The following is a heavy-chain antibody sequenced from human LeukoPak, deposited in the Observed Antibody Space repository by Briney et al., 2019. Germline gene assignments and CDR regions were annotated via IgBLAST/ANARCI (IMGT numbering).Heavy chain of an antibody. CDR1: GFTFSSYS. J-gene: IGHJ3*02. Sequence: GGSLRLSCAASGFTFSSYSMNWVRQAPGKGLEWVSSISSSSSYIYYADSVKGRFTISRDNAKNSLYLQMNSLRAEDTAVYYCARDRVCGGSGGSCYDTALVLDAFDIWGQGTMVTVSS. CDR2: ISSSSSYI. D-gene: IGHD2-15*01. V-gene: IGHV3-21*01. CDR3: ARDRVCGGSGGSCYDTALVLDAFDI.